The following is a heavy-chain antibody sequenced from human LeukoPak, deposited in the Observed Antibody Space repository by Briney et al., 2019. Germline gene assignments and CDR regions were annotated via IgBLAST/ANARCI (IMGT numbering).Heavy chain of an antibody. D-gene: IGHD1-7*01. Sequence: PGGSLRLSCAASGFTFSDYYMSWIRQAPGKGLEWASYISSSGSTIYYADSVKGRFTISRDNAKNSLYLQMNSLRAEDTAVYYCARVADWNYFFDYWGQGTLVTVSS. CDR3: ARVADWNYFFDY. CDR2: ISSSGSTI. V-gene: IGHV3-11*01. CDR1: GFTFSDYY. J-gene: IGHJ4*02.